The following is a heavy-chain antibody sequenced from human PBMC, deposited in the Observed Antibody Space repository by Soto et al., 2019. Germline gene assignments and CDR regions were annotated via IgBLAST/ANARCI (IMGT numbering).Heavy chain of an antibody. CDR1: GDSVSSNYY. V-gene: IGHV4-4*02. Sequence: QMQLQESGPGLVKPSGTLSLTCAVSGDSVSSNYYWCWVRQPPGKGLEWIGEIYHTGTTNYNPSLKSRVTISVDKSNNQFSLDLSSVTAADTAVYYCARSAGWYAVHSWGPGTLVTVSS. CDR3: ARSAGWYAVHS. D-gene: IGHD6-19*01. J-gene: IGHJ4*02. CDR2: IYHTGTT.